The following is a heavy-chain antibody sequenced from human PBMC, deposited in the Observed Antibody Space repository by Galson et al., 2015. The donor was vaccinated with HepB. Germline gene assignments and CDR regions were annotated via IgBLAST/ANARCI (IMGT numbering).Heavy chain of an antibody. CDR3: ARGNTMVRGVIHTFDY. Sequence: CAISGDSVSSNSAAWNWIRQSPSRGLEWLGRTYYRSKWYNDYAVSVKSRITINPDTSKNQFSLQLNSVTPEDTAVYYCARGNTMVRGVIHTFDYWGQGTLVTVSS. J-gene: IGHJ4*02. CDR2: TYYRSKWYN. V-gene: IGHV6-1*01. CDR1: GDSVSSNSAA. D-gene: IGHD3-10*01.